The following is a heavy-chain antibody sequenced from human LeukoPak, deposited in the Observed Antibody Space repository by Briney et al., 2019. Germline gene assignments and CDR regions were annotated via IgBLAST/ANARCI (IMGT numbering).Heavy chain of an antibody. CDR3: ARHAGDCGGDCYSSPYYYYGMDV. V-gene: IGHV4-39*01. CDR1: GGSISSSSYY. Sequence: SETLSLTCTVSGGSISSSSYYWDWIRQPPGKGLEWIGSIYYSGSTYYNPSLKSRVTISVDTSKNQFSLKLSSVTAADTAVYYCARHAGDCGGDCYSSPYYYYGMDVWGQGTTVTVSS. CDR2: IYYSGST. D-gene: IGHD2-21*02. J-gene: IGHJ6*02.